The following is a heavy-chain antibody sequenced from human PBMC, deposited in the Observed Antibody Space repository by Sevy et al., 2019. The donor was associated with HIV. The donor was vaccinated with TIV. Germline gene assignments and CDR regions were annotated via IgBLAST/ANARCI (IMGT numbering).Heavy chain of an antibody. V-gene: IGHV3-30*02. J-gene: IGHJ3*02. D-gene: IGHD2-8*02. CDR2: IRYDGSNE. CDR3: AKDRKVLLVVYAIPFDVFDI. CDR1: GFTFSNHA. Sequence: GGSPRLSCAASGFTFSNHAMHWVRQAPGKGLEWVAFIRYDGSNEYYADSVKGRFTITRDNSRKTLYLQMKTLRPEDTVVYYCAKDRKVLLVVYAIPFDVFDIWGQGTMVTVSS.